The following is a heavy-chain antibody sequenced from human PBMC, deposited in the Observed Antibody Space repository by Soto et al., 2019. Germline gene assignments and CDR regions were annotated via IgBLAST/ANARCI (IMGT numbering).Heavy chain of an antibody. J-gene: IGHJ6*02. CDR3: TGRAWGSGSQYYYYYGMDV. CDR2: IYTSGST. CDR1: GGSISSYY. D-gene: IGHD3-10*01. Sequence: SETLSLTCTVSGGSISSYYWSWIRQPAGKGLEWIGRIYTSGSTNYNPSLKSRVTMSVDTSKNQFSLKLSSVTAADTAVYYCTGRAWGSGSQYYYYYGMDVWGQGTTVTVS. V-gene: IGHV4-4*07.